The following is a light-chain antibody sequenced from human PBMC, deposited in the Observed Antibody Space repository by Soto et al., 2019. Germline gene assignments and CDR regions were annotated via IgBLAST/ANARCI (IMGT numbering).Light chain of an antibody. CDR3: QVWDSGSAHVV. CDR1: DIGSKG. Sequence: SSDLTQPPSVSVAPGKTASISCGGNDIGSKGVHWYKQKPGQAPVLVIYSDTDLPPVIPERFSGSNSANLATLTISRVEAGDEADYYCQVWDSGSAHVVFGGGTKVTVL. V-gene: IGLV3-21*01. CDR2: SDT. J-gene: IGLJ2*01.